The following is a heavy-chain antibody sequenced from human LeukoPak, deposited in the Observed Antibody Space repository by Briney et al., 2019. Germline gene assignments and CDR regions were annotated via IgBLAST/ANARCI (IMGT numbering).Heavy chain of an antibody. V-gene: IGHV1-3*03. CDR3: ARSPWEWLLYFDY. J-gene: IGHJ4*02. Sequence: PGGSLRLSCAASGFTFTSYAMHWVRQAPGQRLEWMGWINAGNGNTKYSQEFQGRVTITRDTSASTAYMELSSLRSEDMAVYYCARSPWEWLLYFDYWGQGTLVTVSS. CDR2: INAGNGNT. CDR1: GFTFTSYA. D-gene: IGHD3-3*01.